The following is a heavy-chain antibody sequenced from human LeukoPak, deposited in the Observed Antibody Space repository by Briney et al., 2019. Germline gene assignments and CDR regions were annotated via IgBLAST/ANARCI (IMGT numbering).Heavy chain of an antibody. D-gene: IGHD3-22*01. CDR2: MNPNSGGT. J-gene: IGHJ4*02. V-gene: IGHV1-2*02. Sequence: GASVKVSCKASGYTFTDYYVHWVRQAPGQGLEWMGWMNPNSGGTNYAQKFQGRVTMTRDTSISTAYMELSRLRSDDTAVYYCARVVYYYDSSGYLAPFGYWGQGTLVTVSS. CDR1: GYTFTDYY. CDR3: ARVVYYYDSSGYLAPFGY.